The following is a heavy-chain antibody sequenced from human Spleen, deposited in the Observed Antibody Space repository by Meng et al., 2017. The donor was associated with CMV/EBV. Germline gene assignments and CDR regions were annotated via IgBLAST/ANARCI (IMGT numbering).Heavy chain of an antibody. V-gene: IGHV4-34*01. CDR3: ARLRGYYDSSGYYHRYNWFDP. J-gene: IGHJ5*02. CDR1: GYY. D-gene: IGHD3-22*01. Sequence: GYYWSWIRQPPGKGLEWIGEINHSGSTNYNPSLKSRVTISVDTSKNQFSLKLSSVTAADTAVYYCARLRGYYDSSGYYHRYNWFDPWGQGTLVTVSS. CDR2: INHSGST.